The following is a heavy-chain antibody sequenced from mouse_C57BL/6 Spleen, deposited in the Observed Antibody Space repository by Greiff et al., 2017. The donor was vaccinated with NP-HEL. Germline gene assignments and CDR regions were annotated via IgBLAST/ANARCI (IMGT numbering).Heavy chain of an antibody. CDR1: GFTFSSYA. V-gene: IGHV5-4*01. Sequence: EVQRVESGGGLVKPGGSLKLSCAASGFTFSSYAMSWVRQTPEKRLEWVATISDGGSYTYYTDNVKGRFTISRDNAKNNLYLEMSHLKSEDTAMYYCARDGYYYWGQGTTLTVSS. CDR2: ISDGGSYT. D-gene: IGHD2-3*01. CDR3: ARDGYYY. J-gene: IGHJ2*01.